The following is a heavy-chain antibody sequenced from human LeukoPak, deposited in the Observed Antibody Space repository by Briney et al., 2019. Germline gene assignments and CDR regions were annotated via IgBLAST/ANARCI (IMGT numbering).Heavy chain of an antibody. CDR3: AKNGDRGAYCTGGTCYPYFYYYMDV. V-gene: IGHV3-23*01. J-gene: IGHJ6*03. CDR2: ISSTGGTT. D-gene: IGHD2-15*01. CDR1: GFTFSNAW. Sequence: GGSLRLSCAASGFTFSNAWMSWGRQALGKGLEWVSSISSTGGTTYYADSVKGRFTISRDNSKNTLYLQMNSLRAEDTAIYYCAKNGDRGAYCTGGTCYPYFYYYMDVWGKGTTVTI.